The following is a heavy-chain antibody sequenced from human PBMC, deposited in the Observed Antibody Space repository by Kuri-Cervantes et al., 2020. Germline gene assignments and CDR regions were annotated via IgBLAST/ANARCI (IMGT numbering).Heavy chain of an antibody. CDR1: GFTVSSNY. CDR3: ARDYYDSSGHSY. V-gene: IGHV3-66*02. CDR2: IYSGGST. D-gene: IGHD3-22*01. J-gene: IGHJ4*02. Sequence: GGSLRLSCAASGFTVSSNYMSWVRQAAGKGLEWVSVIYSGGSTYYADSVKGRFTISRDNSKNTLYLQMNSLRAEDTAVYYCARDYYDSSGHSYWGQGTLVTVSS.